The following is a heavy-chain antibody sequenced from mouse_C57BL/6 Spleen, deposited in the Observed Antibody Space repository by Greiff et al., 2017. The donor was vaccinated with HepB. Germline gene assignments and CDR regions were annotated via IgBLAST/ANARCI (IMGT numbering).Heavy chain of an antibody. CDR2: IYPRSGNT. Sequence: QVQLQQSGAELARPGASVKLSCKASGYTFTSYGISWVKQRTGQGLEWIGEIYPRSGNTYYNEKFKGKATLTADKSSSTAYMELSSLTSEDSAVYFCALYGSSYCFDDWGQGTTLTVSS. CDR1: GYTFTSYG. D-gene: IGHD1-1*01. V-gene: IGHV1-81*01. J-gene: IGHJ2*01. CDR3: ALYGSSYCFDD.